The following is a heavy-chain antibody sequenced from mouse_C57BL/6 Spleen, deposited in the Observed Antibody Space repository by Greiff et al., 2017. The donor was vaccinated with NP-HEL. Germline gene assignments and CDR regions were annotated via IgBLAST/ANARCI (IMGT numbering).Heavy chain of an antibody. Sequence: EVQVVESGGGLVKPGGSLKLSCAASGFTFSDYGMHWVRQAPEKGLEWVAYISSGSSTIYYADTVKGRFTISRDNAKNTLFLQMTSLRSEDTAMYYCAILYGGYAMDYWGQGTSVTVSS. CDR3: AILYGGYAMDY. CDR1: GFTFSDYG. D-gene: IGHD1-1*02. V-gene: IGHV5-17*01. J-gene: IGHJ4*01. CDR2: ISSGSSTI.